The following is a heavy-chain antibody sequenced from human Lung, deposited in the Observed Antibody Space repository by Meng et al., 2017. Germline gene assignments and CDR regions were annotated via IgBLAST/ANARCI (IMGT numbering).Heavy chain of an antibody. J-gene: IGHJ4*02. V-gene: IGHV4-34*01. CDR1: GGSFSDYY. CDR3: ARGPTTMAHDFDY. Sequence: QFQLQQWVAGLLKPSETLSLTCVVSGGSFSDYYWSWIRQPPGKGLEWIGEINHSGSTNYNPSLESRATISVDTSQNNLSLKLSSVTAADSAVYYCARGPTTMAHDFDYWGQGTLVTVSS. D-gene: IGHD4-11*01. CDR2: INHSGST.